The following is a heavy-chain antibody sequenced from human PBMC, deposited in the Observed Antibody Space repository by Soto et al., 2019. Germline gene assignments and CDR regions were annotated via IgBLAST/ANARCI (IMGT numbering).Heavy chain of an antibody. J-gene: IGHJ5*02. D-gene: IGHD3-22*01. CDR3: ASTGGYYQSLDT. CDR2: IDYRGTT. Sequence: QVQLQESGPGLVKASETLSLTCSVSGGSIDNYCGSWIRQPPGRGLQLIGYIDYRGTTTYSPSLKSRVTISVGSSKNQSSLNLSSAPDADTAVYYCASTGGYYQSLDTWGQGTLVTVSS. V-gene: IGHV4-59*08. CDR1: GGSIDNYC.